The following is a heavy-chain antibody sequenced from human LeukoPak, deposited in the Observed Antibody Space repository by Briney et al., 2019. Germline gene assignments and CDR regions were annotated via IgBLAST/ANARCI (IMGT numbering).Heavy chain of an antibody. CDR2: ISTTNSPI. V-gene: IGHV3-48*04. CDR3: AREVGSGSYYDAPNAFDI. Sequence: GGSLRLSCAASGFTFSSYSMNWVRQAPGKGLEWVSYISTTNSPIHYTDSVKGRFTISRDNAKNSLYLQMNSLRAEDTAVYYCAREVGSGSYYDAPNAFDIWGQGTMVTVSS. D-gene: IGHD1-26*01. CDR1: GFTFSSYS. J-gene: IGHJ3*02.